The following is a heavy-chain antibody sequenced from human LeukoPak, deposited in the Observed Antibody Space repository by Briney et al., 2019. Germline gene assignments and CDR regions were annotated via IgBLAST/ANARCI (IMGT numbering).Heavy chain of an antibody. D-gene: IGHD6-13*01. V-gene: IGHV3-48*01. Sequence: GGSLRLSCAASGFTFSTYSMSWVRQAPGKGLEWVSYISPSSNNIYYADSVTGRFTISRDNAKNSLYLQMNSLRAEDTAFYYCAKGGSSSHNWFDPWGQGTRVTVSS. J-gene: IGHJ5*02. CDR2: ISPSSNNI. CDR1: GFTFSTYS. CDR3: AKGGSSSHNWFDP.